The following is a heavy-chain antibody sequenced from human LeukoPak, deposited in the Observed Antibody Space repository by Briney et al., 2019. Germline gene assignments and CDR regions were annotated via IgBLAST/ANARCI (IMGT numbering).Heavy chain of an antibody. CDR3: ARGSSGWPFDY. D-gene: IGHD6-19*01. J-gene: IGHJ4*02. CDR1: GYGFASYD. CDR2: MNPNTGNT. V-gene: IGHV1-8*01. Sequence: GASVKVSCKASGYGFASYDINWVRQATGQGLEWMGWMNPNTGNTGFAQKFQGRVTITRDTSASTAYMELSSLRSEDAAVYYCARGSSGWPFDYWGQGTLVTVSS.